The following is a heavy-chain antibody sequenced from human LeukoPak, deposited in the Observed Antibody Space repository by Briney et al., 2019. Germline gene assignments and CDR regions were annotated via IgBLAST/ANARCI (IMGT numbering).Heavy chain of an antibody. Sequence: GASVTVSCKASGYTFTSYGISWVRQAPGQGLEWMGWISAYNGNTNYAQKLQGRVTMTTDTSTSTAYMELRSLRSNDTAVYYCARVSSYYDSSGYYYGYWGQGTLVTVSS. CDR3: ARVSSYYDSSGYYYGY. CDR1: GYTFTSYG. D-gene: IGHD3-22*01. V-gene: IGHV1-18*01. J-gene: IGHJ4*02. CDR2: ISAYNGNT.